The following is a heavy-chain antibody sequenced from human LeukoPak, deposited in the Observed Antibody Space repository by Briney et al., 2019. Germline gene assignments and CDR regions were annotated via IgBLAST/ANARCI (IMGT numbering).Heavy chain of an antibody. J-gene: IGHJ4*02. V-gene: IGHV3-7*01. CDR2: IKQDGSEK. CDR1: GSTFSSYW. D-gene: IGHD5-18*01. CDR3: ARVGYSYGYAGTFDY. Sequence: PGGSLRLSCAASGSTFSSYWMSWVRQAPGKGLEWVANIKQDGSEKYYVDSVKGRFTISRDNAKNSLYLQMNSLRAEDTAVYYCARVGYSYGYAGTFDYWGQGTLVTVSS.